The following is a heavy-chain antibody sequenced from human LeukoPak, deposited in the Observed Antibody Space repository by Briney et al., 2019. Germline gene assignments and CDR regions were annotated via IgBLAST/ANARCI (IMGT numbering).Heavy chain of an antibody. CDR2: INPNSGGT. D-gene: IGHD4-23*01. CDR3: ARGIDGGNSGWFDP. CDR1: GYTFTSYY. V-gene: IGHV1-2*02. J-gene: IGHJ5*02. Sequence: ASVKVSCKASGYTFTSYYMHWVRQAPGQGLEWMGWINPNSGGTNYAQKFQGRVTMTRDTSISTAYMELSRLRSDDTAVYYCARGIDGGNSGWFDPWGQGTLVTVSS.